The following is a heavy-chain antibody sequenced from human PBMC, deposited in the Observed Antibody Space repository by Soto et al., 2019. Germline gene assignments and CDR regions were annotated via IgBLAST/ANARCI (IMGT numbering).Heavy chain of an antibody. Sequence: XETLALTCTVSGGSIIRYYWSWMRQPPRKGLELIGYIYYNGTANYNPSLKGRVTISVDTPKNQFSLKLRSVTAADTAVYYCARVAMVRGIINYYYGLDVWGQGTTVTVSS. CDR2: IYYNGTA. D-gene: IGHD3-10*01. J-gene: IGHJ6*02. CDR1: GGSIIRYY. CDR3: ARVAMVRGIINYYYGLDV. V-gene: IGHV4-59*01.